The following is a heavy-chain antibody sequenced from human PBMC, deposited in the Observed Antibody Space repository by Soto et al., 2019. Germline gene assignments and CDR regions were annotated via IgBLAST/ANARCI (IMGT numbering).Heavy chain of an antibody. J-gene: IGHJ6*02. V-gene: IGHV5-51*01. CDR3: ATLGVVTPYYYYGMDV. D-gene: IGHD3-3*01. CDR1: GYSFTTYW. CDR2: IDPGDSDT. Sequence: GESLKISCKGSGYSFTTYWIGWVRQMPGKGLEWIGMIDPGDSDTRYSPSFQGQVTISADKSISTAYLQWSSLKASDTAMYYCATLGVVTPYYYYGMDVWGQGTTVTVSS.